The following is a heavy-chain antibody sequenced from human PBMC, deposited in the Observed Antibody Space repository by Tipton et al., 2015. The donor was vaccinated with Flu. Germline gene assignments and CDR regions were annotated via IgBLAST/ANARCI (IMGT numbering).Heavy chain of an antibody. Sequence: TLSLTCTVSGGSISSYYWSWIRQPPGKGLEWIGYIYYSGSTNYNPPLKSRVTISVDTSKNQVSLKLGSVTAADTAVYYCARELNYGMDVWGQGTTVTVSS. CDR2: IYYSGST. CDR1: GGSISSYY. J-gene: IGHJ6*02. CDR3: ARELNYGMDV. V-gene: IGHV4-59*01.